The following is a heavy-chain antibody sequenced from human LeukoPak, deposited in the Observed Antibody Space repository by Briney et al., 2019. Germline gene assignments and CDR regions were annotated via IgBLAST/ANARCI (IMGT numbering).Heavy chain of an antibody. J-gene: IGHJ6*03. CDR1: GYSFTSYW. Sequence: GESLKISCKGSGYSFTSYWIGWVRQMPGKGLEWMGIIYPGDSDTRYSPSFQGRVTISADKSISTAYLQWSSLKASDTAMYYCARRAGGDGYNQVYYYYYMDVWGKGTTVTVSS. CDR2: IYPGDSDT. CDR3: ARRAGGDGYNQVYYYYYMDV. V-gene: IGHV5-51*01. D-gene: IGHD5-24*01.